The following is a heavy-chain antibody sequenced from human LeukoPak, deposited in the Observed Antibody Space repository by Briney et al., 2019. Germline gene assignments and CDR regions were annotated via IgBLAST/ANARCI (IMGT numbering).Heavy chain of an antibody. J-gene: IGHJ6*02. D-gene: IGHD3-22*01. CDR1: GFPVRVYL. CDR2: ISWNSGSI. CDR3: ARDKKYYYDSNGMDV. V-gene: IGHV3-9*01. Sequence: SLKLSCTASGFPVRVYLVNWVRQAPGKGLEWGSGISWNSGSIGYAASVKGRFTISRDNAKNTVYLQMNSLRAEDTAVYYCARDKKYYYDSNGMDVWGQGTTVTVTS.